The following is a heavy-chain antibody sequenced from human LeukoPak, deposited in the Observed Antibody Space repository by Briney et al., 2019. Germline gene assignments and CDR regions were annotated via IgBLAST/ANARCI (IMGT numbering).Heavy chain of an antibody. D-gene: IGHD6-13*01. CDR3: ARERSRARGIAAAGTTLFDY. CDR1: GFTFSDYY. V-gene: IGHV3-11*04. Sequence: PGGSLRLSCAASGFTFSDYYMSWIRQAPGKGLEWVSYISSSGSTIYYADSVKGRFTISRDNAKNSLYLQMNSLRAEDTAVYYCARERSRARGIAAAGTTLFDYWGQGTLVTVSS. CDR2: ISSSGSTI. J-gene: IGHJ4*02.